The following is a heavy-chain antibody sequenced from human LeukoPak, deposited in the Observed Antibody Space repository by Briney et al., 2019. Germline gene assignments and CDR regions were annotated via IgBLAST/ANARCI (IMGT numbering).Heavy chain of an antibody. V-gene: IGHV3-48*01. CDR2: ISSSSSTI. CDR3: ARELSHYYDSSGLDY. Sequence: PGGSLRLSCAASGFTSSSYSMNWVRQAPGKGLEWVSYISSSSSTIYYADSVKGRFTISRDNAKNSLYLQMNSLRAEDTAVYYCARELSHYYDSSGLDYWGQGTLVTVSS. D-gene: IGHD3-22*01. CDR1: GFTSSSYS. J-gene: IGHJ4*02.